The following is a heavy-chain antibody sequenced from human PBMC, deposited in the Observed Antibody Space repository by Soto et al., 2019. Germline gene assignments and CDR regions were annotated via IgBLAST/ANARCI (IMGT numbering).Heavy chain of an antibody. V-gene: IGHV3-23*01. CDR3: AKEPRAGSGYDFDH. J-gene: IGHJ4*02. CDR1: GFTFTSYS. Sequence: EVQLLQSGGGLVQPGGSLRLSCAASGFTFTSYSMTWVRQTPGKGLEWVAAVNPGGYSTYYADSVKGRFTISRDNSNKTPYPPMNSLGAEDKAVYYCAKEPRAGSGYDFDHRGQGTLVTVSS. CDR2: VNPGGYST. D-gene: IGHD5-12*01.